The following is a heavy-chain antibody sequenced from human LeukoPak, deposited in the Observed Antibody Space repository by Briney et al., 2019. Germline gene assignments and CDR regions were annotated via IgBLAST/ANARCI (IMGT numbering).Heavy chain of an antibody. J-gene: IGHJ3*01. V-gene: IGHV3-21*01. CDR2: ISSSSTYI. D-gene: IGHD3-10*01. CDR1: GFTFSSYS. Sequence: GGSLRLSCAASGFTFSSYSMNWVRQAPGRGLEWVSSISSSSTYIYYADSVQGRFTISRDNAKNTLYLQMNSLRAEDTAVYYCARSGSSFVSAWGQGTMVTVSS. CDR3: ARSGSSFVSA.